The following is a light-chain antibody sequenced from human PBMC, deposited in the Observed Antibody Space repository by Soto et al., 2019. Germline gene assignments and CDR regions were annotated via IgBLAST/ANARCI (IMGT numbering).Light chain of an antibody. V-gene: IGLV1-44*01. J-gene: IGLJ3*02. CDR1: SSNIGTNT. CDR3: AAWDDSLNGWV. Sequence: QSVLTQPPSASGTPGQRVTVSCSGSSSNIGTNTVNWYQQFPGTAPKLLIYRNIQRPSGVPDRFSGSKSGTSASLAISGLQSEAEADYFCAAWDDSLNGWVFGGGTKVTVL. CDR2: RNI.